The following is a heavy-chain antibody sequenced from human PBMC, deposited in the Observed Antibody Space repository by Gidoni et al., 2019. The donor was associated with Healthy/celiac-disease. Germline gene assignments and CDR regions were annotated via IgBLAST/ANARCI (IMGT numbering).Heavy chain of an antibody. V-gene: IGHV4-31*03. J-gene: IGHJ5*02. D-gene: IGHD3-10*01. CDR2: IYYSGST. Sequence: QVQLQESGPGLVKPSQTLSLTCTVSGGSIRRGGYYWSWIRPHPGKGLEWIGYIYYSGSTYYNPSLKSRVTISVDTSKNQFSLKLSSVTAADTAVYYCARGKYGSGSREWFDPWGQGTLVTVSS. CDR1: GGSIRRGGYY. CDR3: ARGKYGSGSREWFDP.